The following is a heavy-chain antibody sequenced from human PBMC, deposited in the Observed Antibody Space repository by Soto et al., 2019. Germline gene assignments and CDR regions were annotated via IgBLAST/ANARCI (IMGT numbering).Heavy chain of an antibody. CDR3: ARVNQRTPHTYYFDY. D-gene: IGHD2-2*01. CDR2: IYYSGST. CDR1: GGSISSGGYY. Sequence: SETLSLTCTVSGGSISSGGYYWSWIRQHPGKGLEWIGYIYYSGSTYYNPSLKSRVTISVDTSKNQFSLKLSSVTAADTAVYYCARVNQRTPHTYYFDYWGQGTLVTVSS. J-gene: IGHJ4*02. V-gene: IGHV4-31*03.